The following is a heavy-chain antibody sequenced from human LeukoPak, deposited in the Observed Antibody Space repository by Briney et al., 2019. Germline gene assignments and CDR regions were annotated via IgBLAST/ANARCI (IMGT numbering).Heavy chain of an antibody. D-gene: IGHD3-22*01. CDR3: ARRPYSDTSGRLSDV. CDR1: GFAFSSYN. Sequence: GGSLRLSCAASGFAFSSYNMNWVRKAPGKGLEWISYIGSSGSPTHYADSVGGRFTISRDNAKNSLYLQMNSLRDEDTAVYFCARRPYSDTSGRLSDVWGQGTTVTVSS. CDR2: IGSSGSPT. V-gene: IGHV3-48*02. J-gene: IGHJ6*02.